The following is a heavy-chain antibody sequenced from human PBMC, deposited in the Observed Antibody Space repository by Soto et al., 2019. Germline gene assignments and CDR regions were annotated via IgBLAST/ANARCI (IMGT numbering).Heavy chain of an antibody. D-gene: IGHD6-19*01. J-gene: IGHJ1*01. CDR2: INHSGST. CDR3: ARGLRRGIAVASKKHEYFQH. CDR1: GGSFSGYY. Sequence: QVQLQQWGAGLLKPSETLSLTCAVYGGSFSGYYWSWIRQPPGKGLEWIGEINHSGSTNYNPSLKSRVTISVDTSKNQFSLKLSSVTAADTAVYYCARGLRRGIAVASKKHEYFQHWGQGTLVTVSS. V-gene: IGHV4-34*01.